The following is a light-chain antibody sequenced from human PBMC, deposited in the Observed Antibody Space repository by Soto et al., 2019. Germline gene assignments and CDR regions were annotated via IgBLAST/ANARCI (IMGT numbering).Light chain of an antibody. V-gene: IGLV1-47*02. CDR3: AAWDNSLSGWV. CDR2: THD. J-gene: IGLJ7*01. CDR1: SSNIGSNY. Sequence: QAVVTQPPSASGTPGQRVTISCSGGSSNIGSNYVYWYQQLPGTAPKLLIYTHDQRPSGVPDRFSGSKSGTSASLAISGLRSEDEADYYCAAWDNSLSGWVFGGGTQLTVL.